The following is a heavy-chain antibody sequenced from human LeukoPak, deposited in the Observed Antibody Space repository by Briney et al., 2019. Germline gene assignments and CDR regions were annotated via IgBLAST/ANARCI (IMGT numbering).Heavy chain of an antibody. V-gene: IGHV3-23*01. CDR3: AKRGGMYPAHYFDY. Sequence: TGGSLRLSCAASGFTFSSYGMSWVRQAPGKGLEWVSAISGSGGSTYYADSVKGRFTISRDNSKNTLYLQINSLRVEDTAVYYCAKRGGMYPAHYFDYWGQGTLVTVSS. CDR1: GFTFSSYG. D-gene: IGHD3-16*01. CDR2: ISGSGGST. J-gene: IGHJ4*02.